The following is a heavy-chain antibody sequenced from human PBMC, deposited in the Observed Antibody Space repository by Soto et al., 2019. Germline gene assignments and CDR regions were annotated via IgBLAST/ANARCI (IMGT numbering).Heavy chain of an antibody. D-gene: IGHD1-7*01. Sequence: GGSLRLCCAASGFTFSSYAMNWVRQAPGKGLEWVSAISGSGGSTYYADSVKGRFTISRDSSKNTLYLQMNSLRAEDTAVYYCAKGNSWSPALVLDIWGQGTMVTVSS. CDR2: ISGSGGST. J-gene: IGHJ3*02. CDR1: GFTFSSYA. V-gene: IGHV3-23*01. CDR3: AKGNSWSPALVLDI.